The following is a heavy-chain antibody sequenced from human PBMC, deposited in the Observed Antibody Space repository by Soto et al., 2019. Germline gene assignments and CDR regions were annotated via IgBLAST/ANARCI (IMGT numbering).Heavy chain of an antibody. CDR1: GGSMSFYY. V-gene: IGHV4-59*01. D-gene: IGHD3-10*01. CDR2: IYDTGST. CDR3: SRGRGGHFDY. Sequence: SETLSLTCSVSGGSMSFYYWMWIRQPPGRGLEWIGYIYDTGSTNYNPSLKSRVTMSVDTSKSQFSLNLISVTAADTAVYYCSRGRGGHFDYWGQGVLVTAPQ. J-gene: IGHJ4*02.